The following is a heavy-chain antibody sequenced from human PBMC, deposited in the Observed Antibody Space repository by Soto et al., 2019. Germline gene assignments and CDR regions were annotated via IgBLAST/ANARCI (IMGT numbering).Heavy chain of an antibody. Sequence: QVQLVQSGAEVKKPGASVKVSCKASGYTFTSYGISWVRQAPGQGREWMGWISAYNGNTNYAQKLQGRVTMTTDTSTSTAYMELRRLRSDDTAVYYCAGDDIVVVVAAIREYFQHWGQGTLVTVSS. CDR2: ISAYNGNT. D-gene: IGHD2-15*01. CDR1: GYTFTSYG. V-gene: IGHV1-18*01. J-gene: IGHJ1*01. CDR3: AGDDIVVVVAAIREYFQH.